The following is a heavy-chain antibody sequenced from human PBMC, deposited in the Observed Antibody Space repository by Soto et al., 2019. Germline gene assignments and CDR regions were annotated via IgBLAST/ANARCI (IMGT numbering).Heavy chain of an antibody. CDR2: IYDSGST. J-gene: IGHJ6*02. V-gene: IGHV4-59*01. CDR1: GDSINNYY. Sequence: PSETLSLTCTVPGDSINNYYWTWIRQPPGKGLEWIGYIYDSGSTSYNPSLKSRLTISVDTSKNQFSLKLKSVTAADTAVYYCARGTKYYYQGMDVWGQGTTVTVSS. CDR3: ARGTKYYYQGMDV.